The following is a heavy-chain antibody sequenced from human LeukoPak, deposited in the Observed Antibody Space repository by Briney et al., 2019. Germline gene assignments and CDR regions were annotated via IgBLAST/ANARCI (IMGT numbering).Heavy chain of an antibody. CDR1: GFTFSRCA. Sequence: PGRSLRLSCVASGFTFSRCAMHRVRQAPGKGLEWVAVISYDGSNKYYADSVKGRFTISRDNSKNTLYLQMNSLRAEDTAVYYCARSSSYYHFGMDVWGQGTTVTVSS. CDR3: ARSSSYYHFGMDV. CDR2: ISYDGSNK. D-gene: IGHD3-22*01. J-gene: IGHJ6*02. V-gene: IGHV3-30-3*01.